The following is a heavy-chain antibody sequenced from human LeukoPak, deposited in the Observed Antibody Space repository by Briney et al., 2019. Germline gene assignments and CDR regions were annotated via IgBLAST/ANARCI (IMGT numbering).Heavy chain of an antibody. Sequence: GGSLRLSCAASGFTFSSYSMNWVRQAPGKGLEWVSSISSSSSYINYADSVKGRFTISRDNAKNSLYLQMNSLRAEDTAVYYCAREGNNYAWPHYFDYWGQGTLVTVPS. CDR3: AREGNNYAWPHYFDY. V-gene: IGHV3-21*01. CDR2: ISSSSSYI. CDR1: GFTFSSYS. D-gene: IGHD4-11*01. J-gene: IGHJ4*02.